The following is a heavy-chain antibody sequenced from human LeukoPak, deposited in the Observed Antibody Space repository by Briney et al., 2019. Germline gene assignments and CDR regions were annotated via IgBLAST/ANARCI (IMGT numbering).Heavy chain of an antibody. Sequence: GGSLRLSCAASGFTFSSYSMNWVRQAPGKGLEWVSYISSSSSTIYYADSVKGRFTISRDNAKNSLYLQMNSLRAEDTAVYCCASLNDFGVPGMDWFDPWGQGTLVTVSS. CDR1: GFTFSSYS. V-gene: IGHV3-48*04. D-gene: IGHD3-3*01. J-gene: IGHJ5*02. CDR3: ASLNDFGVPGMDWFDP. CDR2: ISSSSSTI.